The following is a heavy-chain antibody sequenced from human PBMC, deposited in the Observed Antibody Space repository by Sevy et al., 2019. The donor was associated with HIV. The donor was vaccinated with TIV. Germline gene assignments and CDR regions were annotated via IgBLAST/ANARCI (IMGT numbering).Heavy chain of an antibody. CDR1: GFTFSSYS. CDR3: ARVGYSYGSHGFIDY. D-gene: IGHD5-18*01. V-gene: IGHV3-48*01. CDR2: ISSSSSTI. Sequence: GGSLRLSCAASGFTFSSYSMNWVRQAPGKGLEWVSYISSSSSTIYYADSVKGRFTISRDNAKNSLYLQMNSLRAEDTAVYYCARVGYSYGSHGFIDYWGQGTLVTVSS. J-gene: IGHJ4*02.